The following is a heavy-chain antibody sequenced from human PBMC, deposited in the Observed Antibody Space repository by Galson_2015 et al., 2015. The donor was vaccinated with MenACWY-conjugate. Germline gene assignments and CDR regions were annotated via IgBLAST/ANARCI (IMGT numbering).Heavy chain of an antibody. V-gene: IGHV1-18*01. J-gene: IGHJ6*02. Sequence: QSGAEVKTPGASVRVSCKTSGYTFTSYGITWVRQAPGQGLEWMGWISALNGYTKSAQNPQDRFTMTTEAATNTAYMELTSLRSDDTAIYYCARDWVTTVPYYYYGMDVWGQGTTVTVSS. D-gene: IGHD4-11*01. CDR1: GYTFTSYG. CDR3: ARDWVTTVPYYYYGMDV. CDR2: ISALNGYT.